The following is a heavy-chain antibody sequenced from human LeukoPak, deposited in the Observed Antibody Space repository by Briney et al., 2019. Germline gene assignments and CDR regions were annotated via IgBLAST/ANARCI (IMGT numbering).Heavy chain of an antibody. CDR2: MYTSGST. J-gene: IGHJ2*01. CDR3: ARDRDGSGSYYTQYWYFDL. D-gene: IGHD3-10*01. V-gene: IGHV4-4*07. Sequence: SXTLSLTCTVAGGSISSYYWSWIRQPAGKGLEWIGRMYTSGSTNYNPSLKSGVTISVDTSKNQFSLKLSSVTAADTAVYYCARDRDGSGSYYTQYWYFDLWGRGTLVTVSS. CDR1: GGSISSYY.